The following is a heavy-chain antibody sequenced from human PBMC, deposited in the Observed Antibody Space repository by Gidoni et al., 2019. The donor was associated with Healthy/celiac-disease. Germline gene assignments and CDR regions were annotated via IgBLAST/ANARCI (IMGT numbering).Heavy chain of an antibody. CDR1: GDSVSSNSAA. CDR3: AREYSSGWYPTLGWFDP. D-gene: IGHD6-19*01. J-gene: IGHJ5*02. Sequence: VQLQQSGPGLVKPSQTLSLTCALSGDSVSSNSAAWNWIRQSPSRGLEWLGRTYYRSKWYNDYAVSVKSRITINPDTSKNQFSLQLNSVTPEDTAVYYCAREYSSGWYPTLGWFDPWGQGTLVTVSS. V-gene: IGHV6-1*01. CDR2: TYYRSKWYN.